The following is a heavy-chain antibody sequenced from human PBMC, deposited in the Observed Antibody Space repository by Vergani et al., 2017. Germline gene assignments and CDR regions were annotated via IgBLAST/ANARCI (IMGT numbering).Heavy chain of an antibody. Sequence: QVQLVESGGGVVQPGRSLRLSCAASGFTFSSYAMHWVRQAPGKGLEWVAVISYDGSNKYYADSVKGRFTISRDNSKNTLYLQMNSLRAEDTAVYYCARAWDGYQNMDVWGKGTTVTVSS. CDR2: ISYDGSNK. J-gene: IGHJ6*03. V-gene: IGHV3-30-3*01. D-gene: IGHD2-2*01. CDR3: ARAWDGYQNMDV. CDR1: GFTFSSYA.